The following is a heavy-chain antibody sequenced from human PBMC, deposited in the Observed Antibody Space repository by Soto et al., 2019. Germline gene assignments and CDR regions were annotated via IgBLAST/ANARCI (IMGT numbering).Heavy chain of an antibody. CDR3: ARDGRYSSGWYAFDY. CDR1: GYTFTGYY. V-gene: IGHV1-2*02. Sequence: ASVKVSCKASGYTFTGYYMHWVRQAPGQGLEWMGWINPNSGGTNYAQKFQGRVTMTRDTSISTAYMELSRLRSDDTAVYYCARDGRYSSGWYAFDYWGQGTLVTV. D-gene: IGHD6-19*01. CDR2: INPNSGGT. J-gene: IGHJ4*02.